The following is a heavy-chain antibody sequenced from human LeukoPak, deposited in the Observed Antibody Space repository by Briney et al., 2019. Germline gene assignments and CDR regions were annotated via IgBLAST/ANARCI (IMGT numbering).Heavy chain of an antibody. CDR1: GGSISSSSYY. J-gene: IGHJ2*01. D-gene: IGHD6-19*01. V-gene: IGHV4-39*07. CDR2: IYYSGST. CDR3: ARVGNGWYSRYFDL. Sequence: SETLSLTCTVSGGSISSSSYYWGWIRQPPGKGLEWIGSIYYSGSTYYNPSLKSRVTISVDTSKNQFSLKLSSVTAADTAVYYCARVGNGWYSRYFDLWGRGTLVTVSS.